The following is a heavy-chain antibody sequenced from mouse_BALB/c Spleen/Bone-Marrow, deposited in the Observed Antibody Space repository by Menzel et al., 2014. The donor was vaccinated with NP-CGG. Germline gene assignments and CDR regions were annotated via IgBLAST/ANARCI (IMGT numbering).Heavy chain of an antibody. Sequence: EVQLVESGAELVKPGASVKLSCTASGFNIKDTYMHWVKQGPEQGLEWIGRIDPANGNTKYDPKFQGKATITADTSSNTAYLQLSSLTSEDTAVYYCATMITDWYFDVWGAGTTVTVSS. V-gene: IGHV14-3*02. CDR2: IDPANGNT. J-gene: IGHJ1*01. D-gene: IGHD2-4*01. CDR1: GFNIKDTY. CDR3: ATMITDWYFDV.